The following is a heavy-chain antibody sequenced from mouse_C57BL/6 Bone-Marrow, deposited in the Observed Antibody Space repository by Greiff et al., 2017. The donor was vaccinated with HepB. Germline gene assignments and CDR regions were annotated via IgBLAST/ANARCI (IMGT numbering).Heavy chain of an antibody. CDR1: GYTFTGYW. V-gene: IGHV1-9*01. Sequence: VQLVESGAELMKPGASVKLSCKATGYTFTGYWIEWVKQRPGHGLEWIGEILPGSGSTNYNEKFKGKATFTADTSSNTAYMQLSSLTTEDSASYYCARSPYYYGSSYDWYFDVWGTGTTVTVSS. CDR3: ARSPYYYGSSYDWYFDV. D-gene: IGHD1-1*01. CDR2: ILPGSGST. J-gene: IGHJ1*03.